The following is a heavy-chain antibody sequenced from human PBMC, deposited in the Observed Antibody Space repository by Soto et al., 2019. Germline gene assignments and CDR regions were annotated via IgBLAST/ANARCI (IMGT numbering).Heavy chain of an antibody. V-gene: IGHV3-48*03. CDR2: ISSSGDTI. D-gene: IGHD5-18*01. J-gene: IGHJ6*02. CDR1: GFTFSSYE. Sequence: EVQLVESGGDLVQPGGSLRLSCEASGFTFSSYEIHWVRQAPGKGPEWISYISSSGDTIYYSESVEGRFTSSRDNAKNSVILKMNSLRAEDTAVYHCASGYVGTGPRGDMADWGQGNTGTVSS. CDR3: ASGYVGTGPRGDMAD.